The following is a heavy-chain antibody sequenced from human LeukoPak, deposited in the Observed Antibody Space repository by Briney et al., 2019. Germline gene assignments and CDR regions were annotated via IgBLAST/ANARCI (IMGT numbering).Heavy chain of an antibody. J-gene: IGHJ4*02. CDR2: ISSSSSYI. V-gene: IGHV3-21*01. Sequence: KSGGSLRLSCAASGFTFSSYSMTWVRQAPGKGLEWVSSISSSSSYIYYADSVKGRFTISRDNAKNSLYLQMTSLRAEDTAVYYCARDLGADDSSTNHDYWGQGTLVTVSS. CDR3: ARDLGADDSSTNHDY. CDR1: GFTFSSYS. D-gene: IGHD3-22*01.